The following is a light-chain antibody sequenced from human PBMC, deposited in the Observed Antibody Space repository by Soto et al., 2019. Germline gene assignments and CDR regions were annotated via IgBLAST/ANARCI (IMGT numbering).Light chain of an antibody. CDR3: QQFYTAPWT. Sequence: DIVMTQSPDSLAVSLGERATINCKSSQSVLYSSNNKNYLAWYQQKPRQPPKLLIYWASTQESGVPDRFNGSGSGADFTLTISSLRAEDVAVYYCQQFYTAPWTFGQGTKVEIK. J-gene: IGKJ1*01. CDR1: QSVLYSSNNKNY. CDR2: WAS. V-gene: IGKV4-1*01.